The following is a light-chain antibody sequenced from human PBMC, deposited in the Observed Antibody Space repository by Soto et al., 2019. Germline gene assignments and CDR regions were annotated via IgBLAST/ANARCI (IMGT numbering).Light chain of an antibody. V-gene: IGKV3-11*01. Sequence: EILLTQSPATLSLSPGERATLSCRASQSISSYLGWYQQKPGQAPRLLIYDVSKRATVIPARFSGSGSGTDFTLTISSLEHADFAVYYCQKRVNGPTFGGGTKVETK. CDR2: DVS. CDR3: QKRVNGPT. CDR1: QSISSY. J-gene: IGKJ4*01.